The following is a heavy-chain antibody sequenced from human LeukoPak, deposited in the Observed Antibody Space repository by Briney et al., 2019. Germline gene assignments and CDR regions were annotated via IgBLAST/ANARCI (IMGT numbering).Heavy chain of an antibody. CDR2: NSGYNGKT. Sequence: SVKVSCKASGYPFTSFGISWVRQAPGQGLECMGWNSGYNGKTKYADNLQGRVTMTTDTSTSTAYMELGSVRSDDMAVYYCARDRVYDYSNPRGFDYWGQGTLGTVSS. J-gene: IGHJ4*02. V-gene: IGHV1-18*03. D-gene: IGHD4-11*01. CDR3: ARDRVYDYSNPRGFDY. CDR1: GYPFTSFG.